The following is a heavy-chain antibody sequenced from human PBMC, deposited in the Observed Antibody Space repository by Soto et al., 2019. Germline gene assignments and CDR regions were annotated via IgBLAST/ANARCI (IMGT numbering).Heavy chain of an antibody. CDR1: GGSVSSGSYY. Sequence: KPSETLSLTCTVSGGSVSSGSYYWSWIRQPPGKGLEWIGYIYYSGSTNYNPSLKSRVTISVDTSKNQFSLKLSSVTAADTAVYYCARGEMVYAMDYYYYGMDGWGQGTTVTVSS. J-gene: IGHJ6*02. V-gene: IGHV4-61*01. CDR2: IYYSGST. D-gene: IGHD2-8*01. CDR3: ARGEMVYAMDYYYYGMDG.